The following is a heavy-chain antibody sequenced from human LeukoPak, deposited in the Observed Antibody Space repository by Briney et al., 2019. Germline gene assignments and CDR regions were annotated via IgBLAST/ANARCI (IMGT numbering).Heavy chain of an antibody. D-gene: IGHD5-24*01. J-gene: IGHJ4*02. CDR1: GLIFSSYA. V-gene: IGHV3-23*01. Sequence: PGGSLRLSCAASGLIFSSYAMSWVRQAPGKGLEWVSIISGSLGVTNYGDSVKGRFTISRDNSKNMLYLQMNSLRAEDTAVYYCSRARAIDYWGQGTLVTVSS. CDR3: SRARAIDY. CDR2: ISGSLGVT.